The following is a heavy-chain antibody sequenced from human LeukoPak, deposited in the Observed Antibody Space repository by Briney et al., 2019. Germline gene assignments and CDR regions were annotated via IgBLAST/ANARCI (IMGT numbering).Heavy chain of an antibody. D-gene: IGHD6-13*01. Sequence: SWVRQPPGKGLEWIGYIYYSGSTYYNPSLKSRVTISVDTSKNQFSLKLSSVTAADTAVYYCASSRQQLVDYWGQGTLVTVSS. CDR2: IYYSGST. J-gene: IGHJ4*02. V-gene: IGHV4-30-4*08. CDR3: ASSRQQLVDY.